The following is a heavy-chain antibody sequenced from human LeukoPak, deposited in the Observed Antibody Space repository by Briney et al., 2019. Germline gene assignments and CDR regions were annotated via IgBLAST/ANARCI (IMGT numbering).Heavy chain of an antibody. CDR3: ARRSYSSSWYYFDY. CDR2: IYPGDSDT. V-gene: IGHV5-51*01. J-gene: IGHJ4*02. CDR1: GYSFTSYW. Sequence: GESLKISCKGSGYSFTSYWIGWVRQIPGKGLEGMGIIYPGDSDTRYSPSFQGQVTISADKSISTAYLQWSSLKASDTAMYYCARRSYSSSWYYFDYWGQGTLVTVSS. D-gene: IGHD6-13*01.